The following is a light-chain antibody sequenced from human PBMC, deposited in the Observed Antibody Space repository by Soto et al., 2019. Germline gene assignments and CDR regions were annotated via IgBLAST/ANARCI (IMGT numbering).Light chain of an antibody. V-gene: IGKV1-27*01. CDR3: QRYDSVPRT. J-gene: IGKJ1*01. CDR2: DAS. CDR1: QGINNF. Sequence: DIRMPQSPPSLSASVGDKITITCRANQGINNFLAWYHQKPCEVPESLPYDASTLHSGASSRFSGSGSGTDFTLTVNRLQPEDVGYYYCQRYDSVPRTFGKGNKVEVK.